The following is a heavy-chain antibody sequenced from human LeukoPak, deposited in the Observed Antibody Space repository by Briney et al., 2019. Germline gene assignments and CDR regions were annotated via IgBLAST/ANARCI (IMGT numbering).Heavy chain of an antibody. CDR3: ARRGTYDAFDM. CDR1: GYIFTSYG. V-gene: IGHV1-18*01. CDR2: ISTYNANT. J-gene: IGHJ3*02. D-gene: IGHD3-16*01. Sequence: EASVKVSCKASGYIFTSYGITWVRQAPGQGLEWMGWISTYNANTYYAQKLQGRVTMTTDTSTSTTYMELRSLRSDDTAVYYCARRGTYDAFDMWGQGTMVTVSS.